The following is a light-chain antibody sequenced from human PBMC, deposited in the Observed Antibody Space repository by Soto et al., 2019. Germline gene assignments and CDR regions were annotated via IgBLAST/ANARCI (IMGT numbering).Light chain of an antibody. CDR3: QQSYSNLS. J-gene: IGKJ4*01. Sequence: DIQMTQSPSSLSASVGDRVTITCRASQSVITYLSWYQQKAGKAPKLLIYAASSLQSGAPSRFSGSGSGTEFTLTISSLQPEDFATYYCQQSYSNLSFGGGTKVEIK. CDR2: AAS. CDR1: QSVITY. V-gene: IGKV1-39*01.